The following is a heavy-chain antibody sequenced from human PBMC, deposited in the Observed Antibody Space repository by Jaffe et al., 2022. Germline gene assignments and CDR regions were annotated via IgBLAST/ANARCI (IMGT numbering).Heavy chain of an antibody. CDR3: ARYRNLSGYDFRGSFDY. V-gene: IGHV4-59*01. J-gene: IGHJ4*02. CDR2: IYYSGST. D-gene: IGHD5-12*01. Sequence: QVQLQESGPGLVKPSETLSLTCTVSGGSISSYYWSWIRQPPGKGLEWIGYIYYSGSTNYNPSLKSRVTISVDTSKNQFSLKLSSVTAADTAVYYCARYRNLSGYDFRGSFDYWGQGTLVTVSS. CDR1: GGSISSYY.